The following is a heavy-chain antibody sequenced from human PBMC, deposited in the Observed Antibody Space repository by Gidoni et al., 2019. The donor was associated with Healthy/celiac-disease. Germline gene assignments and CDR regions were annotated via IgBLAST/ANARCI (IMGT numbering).Heavy chain of an antibody. CDR2: IYYSGST. CDR1: GGSISSSSYY. CDR3: ARPSYSGSYYYFDY. D-gene: IGHD1-26*01. J-gene: IGHJ4*02. Sequence: QLQLQESGPGLVKPSETLSLTCTVSGGSISSSSYYWGWIRQPPGKGLEWIGSIYYSGSTYYNPSLKSRVTISVDTSKNQFSLKLSSVTAADTAVYYCARPSYSGSYYYFDYWGQGTLVTVSS. V-gene: IGHV4-39*01.